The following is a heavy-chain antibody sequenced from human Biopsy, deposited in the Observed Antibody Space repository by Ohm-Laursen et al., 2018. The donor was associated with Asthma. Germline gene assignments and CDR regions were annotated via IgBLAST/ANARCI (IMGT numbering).Heavy chain of an antibody. CDR1: GYTFINYA. J-gene: IGHJ4*02. D-gene: IGHD2/OR15-2a*01. CDR2: INAGNGNT. Sequence: SSVKVSCKASGYTFINYAIHWVRQAPGQRLEWMGWINAGNGNTKYSQKFQGRVTISRDTSASTAYMDLSSLRSEDTAVYYCAGAFVESAAFDYWGQGTLVTVSS. V-gene: IGHV1-3*01. CDR3: AGAFVESAAFDY.